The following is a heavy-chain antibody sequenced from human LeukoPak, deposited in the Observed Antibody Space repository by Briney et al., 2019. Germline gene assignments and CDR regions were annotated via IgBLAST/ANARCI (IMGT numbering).Heavy chain of an antibody. Sequence: PGRSLRLSCAASGFTFSSYAMHWVRQAPGKGLEWVAVISYDGSNKYYADSVKGRFTISRDNSKNTLYLQMNSLRAEDTAVYYCARVGPGGSETPFDYWGQGTLVTVSS. V-gene: IGHV3-30-3*01. D-gene: IGHD3-10*01. CDR3: ARVGPGGSETPFDY. CDR2: ISYDGSNK. J-gene: IGHJ4*02. CDR1: GFTFSSYA.